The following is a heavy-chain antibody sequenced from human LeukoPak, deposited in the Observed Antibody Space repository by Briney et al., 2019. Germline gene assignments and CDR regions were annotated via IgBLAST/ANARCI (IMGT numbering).Heavy chain of an antibody. V-gene: IGHV3-48*03. CDR3: ARDPRYDYVWGSPRSPFDY. Sequence: PGRSLRLSCAASGFTFSSYEMNWVRQAPGKGLEWVSYISSSGSTIYYADSVKGRFTISRDNAKNSLYLQMNSLRAEDTAVYYCARDPRYDYVWGSPRSPFDYWGQGTLVTVSS. CDR2: ISSSGSTI. J-gene: IGHJ4*02. CDR1: GFTFSSYE. D-gene: IGHD3-16*01.